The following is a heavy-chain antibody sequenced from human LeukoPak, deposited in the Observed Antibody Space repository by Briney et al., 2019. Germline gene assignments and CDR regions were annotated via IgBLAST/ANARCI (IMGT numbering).Heavy chain of an antibody. CDR3: ARGIGYYYDSSGPRIYYFDY. Sequence: ASVKVSCKASGYTFTSYGNSWVRQAPGQGLEWMGWISAYNGNTNYAQKLQGRVTMTTDTSTSTAYMELRNLRADDTAVYYCARGIGYYYDSSGPRIYYFDYWGQGTLVTVSS. J-gene: IGHJ4*02. D-gene: IGHD3-22*01. CDR1: GYTFTSYG. CDR2: ISAYNGNT. V-gene: IGHV1-18*01.